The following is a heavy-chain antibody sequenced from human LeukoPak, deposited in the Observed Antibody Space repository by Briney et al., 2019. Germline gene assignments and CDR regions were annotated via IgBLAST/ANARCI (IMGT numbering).Heavy chain of an antibody. CDR2: IKQDGSEK. J-gene: IGHJ4*02. CDR1: GFTFSSYW. CDR3: ARVTLIAAAAYFDY. V-gene: IGHV3-7*01. D-gene: IGHD6-13*01. Sequence: GGSLRLSCAASGFTFSSYWMSWVRQAPGKGLEWVANIKQDGSEKYYVDSVKGRFTISRDNAKNSLYLQMNSLRAEDTAVYYCARVTLIAAAAYFDYWGQGTLVTVSS.